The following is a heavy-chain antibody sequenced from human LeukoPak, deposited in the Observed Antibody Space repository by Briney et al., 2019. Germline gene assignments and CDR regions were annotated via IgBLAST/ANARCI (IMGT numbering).Heavy chain of an antibody. J-gene: IGHJ4*02. CDR2: ISWNSGSI. CDR3: AKDRGSSWYRGPYYFDY. V-gene: IGHV3-9*01. Sequence: GGSLRLSCAASGFTFDDYAMHWVRQAPGKGLEWVSGISWNSGSIGYADSVKGRFTISRDNAKNSLYLQMNSLRAEDTAVYYCAKDRGSSWYRGPYYFDYWGQGTLVTVSS. CDR1: GFTFDDYA. D-gene: IGHD6-13*01.